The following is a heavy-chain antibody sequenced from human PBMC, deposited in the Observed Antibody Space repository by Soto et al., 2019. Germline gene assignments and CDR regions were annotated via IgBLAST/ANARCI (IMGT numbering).Heavy chain of an antibody. V-gene: IGHV2-5*02. D-gene: IGHD3-10*02. J-gene: IGHJ3*02. Sequence: QITLKESGPTLVKPTQTLTLTCTFSGFSLTTVGMVVGWIRQPPGKALDWLGIIYWDDDKRYSPSLNGRVTFIKDTSKNQVVLTMTNMDPVDTATYYCAHRNSRMFAFDIWGQGTLVTVSS. CDR2: IYWDDDK. CDR3: AHRNSRMFAFDI. CDR1: GFSLTTVGMV.